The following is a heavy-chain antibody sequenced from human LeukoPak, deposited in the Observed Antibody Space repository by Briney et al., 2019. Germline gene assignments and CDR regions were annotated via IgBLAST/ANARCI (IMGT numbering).Heavy chain of an antibody. J-gene: IGHJ5*02. V-gene: IGHV1-18*01. D-gene: IGHD2-2*01. CDR2: ISAYNGNT. CDR3: ARAVVPPYCSSTSCSNWFDP. Sequence: ASVKVSCKASGGTFSSYAISWVRQAPGQGLEWMGWISAYNGNTNYAQKLQGRVTMTTDTSTSTAYMELRSLRSDDTAVYYCARAVVPPYCSSTSCSNWFDPWGQGTLVTVSS. CDR1: GGTFSSYA.